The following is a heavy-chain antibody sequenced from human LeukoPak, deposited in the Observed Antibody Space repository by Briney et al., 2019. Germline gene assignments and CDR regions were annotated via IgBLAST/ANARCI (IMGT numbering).Heavy chain of an antibody. D-gene: IGHD7-27*01. CDR1: GFTFSSYG. V-gene: IGHV3-33*01. Sequence: SGGSLRLSCVASGFTFSSYGFHWVRQAPGKGLEWVAVLWYDGNKKYCADSVKGRFTVSRDSSKNTLYLQMNSLGGEDTAVYYCARRTDTGGSFDYWGQGTLVTVSS. CDR3: ARRTDTGGSFDY. CDR2: LWYDGNKK. J-gene: IGHJ4*02.